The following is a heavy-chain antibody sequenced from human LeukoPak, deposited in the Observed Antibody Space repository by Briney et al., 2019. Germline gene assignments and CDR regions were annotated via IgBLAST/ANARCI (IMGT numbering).Heavy chain of an antibody. CDR1: GYTFTSYG. CDR2: INPNSGGT. CDR3: ARDLHGYSGSYPDY. J-gene: IGHJ4*02. V-gene: IGHV1-2*06. Sequence: EASVKVSCKASGYTFTSYGISWVRQAPGQGLEWMGRINPNSGGTNYAQKFQGRVTMTRDTSISTAYMELSRLRSDDTAVYYCARDLHGYSGSYPDYWGQGTLVTVSS. D-gene: IGHD1-26*01.